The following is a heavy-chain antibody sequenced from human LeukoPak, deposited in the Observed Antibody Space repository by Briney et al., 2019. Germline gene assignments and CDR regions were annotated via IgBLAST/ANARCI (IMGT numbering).Heavy chain of an antibody. CDR2: IFYSGST. CDR1: GGSISTSNYY. V-gene: IGHV4-39*07. J-gene: IGHJ4*02. D-gene: IGHD3-10*01. CDR3: ARLPLGAFAEFLNFDY. Sequence: SETLSLTCTVSGGSISTSNYYWGWIRQPPGKGLEWIGNIFYSGSTYYSPSLRSRVTISLDTSRNQFSLKLNSVTAADTAVYYCARLPLGAFAEFLNFDYWGQGIPVTVSS.